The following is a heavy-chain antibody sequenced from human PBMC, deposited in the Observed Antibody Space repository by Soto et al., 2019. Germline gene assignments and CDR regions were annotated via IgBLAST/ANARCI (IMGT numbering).Heavy chain of an antibody. J-gene: IGHJ6*02. CDR2: IIPIFGTA. CDR3: ARGGAGFYDYSNYGDYYYYGMDV. Sequence: SVKVSCKASGGTFSRYAISWVRQAPGQGLEWMGGIIPIFGTANYAQKFQGRVTITADESTSIAYMELSSLRSEDTAVYYCARGGAGFYDYSNYGDYYYYGMDVWGQGTTVTVSS. CDR1: GGTFSRYA. V-gene: IGHV1-69*13. D-gene: IGHD4-4*01.